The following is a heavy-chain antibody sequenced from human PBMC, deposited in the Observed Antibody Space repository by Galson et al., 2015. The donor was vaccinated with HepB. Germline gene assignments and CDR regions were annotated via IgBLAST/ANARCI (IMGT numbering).Heavy chain of an antibody. CDR1: GYTFTSYA. CDR3: ARVAVAGTRYWYFDL. V-gene: IGHV1-3*01. CDR2: INAGNGNT. J-gene: IGHJ2*01. D-gene: IGHD6-19*01. Sequence: SVKVSCKASGYTFTSYAMHWVRQAPGQRLEWMGWINAGNGNTKYSQKFQGRVTITRDTSASTAYMELSSLRSEDTAVYYCARVAVAGTRYWYFDLWGRGTLVTVSS.